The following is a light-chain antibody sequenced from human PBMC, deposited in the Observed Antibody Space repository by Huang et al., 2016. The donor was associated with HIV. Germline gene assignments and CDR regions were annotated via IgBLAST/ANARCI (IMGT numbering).Light chain of an antibody. CDR3: QQYDRLPIT. V-gene: IGKV1-33*01. CDR2: DAS. J-gene: IGKJ5*01. CDR1: QDINNF. Sequence: DIRMTQSPSSLSPSVGDRVTITCQASQDINNFLVWYQHKPGKAPYRLIYDASKLETGVPSRFSGSGSGTHFALTISSLQPEDVATYYCQQYDRLPITFGQGTRLEI.